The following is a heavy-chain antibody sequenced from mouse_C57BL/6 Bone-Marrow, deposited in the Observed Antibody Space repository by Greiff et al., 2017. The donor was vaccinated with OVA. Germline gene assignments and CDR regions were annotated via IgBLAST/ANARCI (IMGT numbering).Heavy chain of an antibody. CDR1: GYTFTSYW. J-gene: IGHJ2*01. Sequence: VPLQQPGAELVKPGASVKMSCNASGYTFTSYWVTWVKRRPGHGLEWIGDTYPGSGSTIYNEKFKSKATLTVDTSSSTAYMPLSSLTSEDSAVYYCARLLPSYFDYWGQGTTLTGSS. D-gene: IGHD1-1*01. V-gene: IGHV1-55*01. CDR3: ARLLPSYFDY. CDR2: TYPGSGST.